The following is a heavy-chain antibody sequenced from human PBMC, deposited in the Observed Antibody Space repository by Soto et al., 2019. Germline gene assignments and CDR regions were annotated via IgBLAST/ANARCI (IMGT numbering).Heavy chain of an antibody. CDR3: ARDQKGRVAAAGALGY. Sequence: GGSLRLSCAASGFTFSSYSMNWVRQAPGKGLEWVSSISSSSSYIYYADSVKGRFTISRDNAKNSLYLQMNSLRAEDTAVYYCARDQKGRVAAAGALGYWGQGTLVTAPQ. D-gene: IGHD6-13*01. V-gene: IGHV3-21*01. CDR1: GFTFSSYS. J-gene: IGHJ4*02. CDR2: ISSSSSYI.